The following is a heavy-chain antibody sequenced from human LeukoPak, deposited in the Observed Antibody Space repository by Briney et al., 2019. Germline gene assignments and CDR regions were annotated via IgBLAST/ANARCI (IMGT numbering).Heavy chain of an antibody. CDR1: GFTFHDHG. Sequence: PVGSLRLSCAASGFTFHDHGMSWVRQAPGKGLEWVSSLSWNGGETRYADFVKGRFTIFRDNAKNSLYLQMDSLGAEDTALYYCARRAYPYHYYMDVWGKGATVTVSS. CDR2: LSWNGGET. CDR3: ARRAYPYHYYMDV. V-gene: IGHV3-20*04. D-gene: IGHD3-16*01. J-gene: IGHJ6*03.